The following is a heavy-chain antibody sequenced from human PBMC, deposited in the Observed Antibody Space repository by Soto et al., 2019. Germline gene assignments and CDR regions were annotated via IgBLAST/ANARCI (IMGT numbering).Heavy chain of an antibody. CDR2: ISYDGSNQ. CDR1: GFTFKNYA. J-gene: IGHJ4*02. V-gene: IGHV3-30-3*01. CDR3: AREFNPDYGTLTGYYIDY. Sequence: PGGSLRLSCATSGFTFKNYAIHWVRQAPGKGLDWVAVISYDGSNQYYADSVKGRFTISRDNSNNMLYLQMDSLRPEDTAVYHFAREFNPDYGTLTGYYIDYWGPGTLVTVSA. D-gene: IGHD3-9*01.